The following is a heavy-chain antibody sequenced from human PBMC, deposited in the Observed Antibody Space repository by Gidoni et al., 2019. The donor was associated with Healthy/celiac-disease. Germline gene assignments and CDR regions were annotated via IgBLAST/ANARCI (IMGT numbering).Heavy chain of an antibody. V-gene: IGHV4-34*01. CDR1: GGSFSGYY. Sequence: QVQLQQWGAGLLKPSETLSLTCAVYGGSFSGYYWSWIRQPPGKGLEWSGEINHSGSPNYNPSLKSRVTISVDTSKNQFSLKLSSVTAADTAVYYCARGTSSGLLVDYGGQGTLVTVSS. D-gene: IGHD3-22*01. J-gene: IGHJ4*02. CDR3: ARGTSSGLLVDY. CDR2: INHSGSP.